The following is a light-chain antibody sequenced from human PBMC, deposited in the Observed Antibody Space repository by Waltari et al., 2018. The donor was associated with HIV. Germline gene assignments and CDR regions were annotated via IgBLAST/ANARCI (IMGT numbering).Light chain of an antibody. V-gene: IGLV1-47*01. J-gene: IGLJ2*01. Sequence: QSVLTQPPSASGTPGQRVTISCSGSNSNIGTEYVYWYHQLPGAAPRLLIYGDNQRPSGVLDRFSGSRSGTSASLAISGRRSEDESDYYGAAWDDSLGGVIFGGGTKLTVL. CDR3: AAWDDSLGGVI. CDR1: NSNIGTEY. CDR2: GDN.